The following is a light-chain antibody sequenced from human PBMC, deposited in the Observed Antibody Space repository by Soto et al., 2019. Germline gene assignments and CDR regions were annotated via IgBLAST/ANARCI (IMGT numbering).Light chain of an antibody. CDR3: SSYTTSSTLV. J-gene: IGLJ1*01. CDR2: DVS. CDR1: STDVGGYNY. Sequence: QSVLTQPASVSGSPGQSITISCTGTSTDVGGYNYVSWYQQQPGKAPKLMISDVSDRPSGVSNRFSGSKSGNTASLTISGLQAEDEADYYCSSYTTSSTLVFGTGTKVTVL. V-gene: IGLV2-14*01.